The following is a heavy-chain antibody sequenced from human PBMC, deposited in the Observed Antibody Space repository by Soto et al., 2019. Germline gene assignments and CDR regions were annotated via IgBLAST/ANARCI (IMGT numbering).Heavy chain of an antibody. CDR2: ISGSGKNT. J-gene: IGHJ3*02. V-gene: IGHV3-23*01. CDR1: GLTFSSYA. D-gene: IGHD3-22*01. CDR3: AKGAGYYDSSGYYPEAFDI. Sequence: GSLRLSCAASGLTFSSYAMNWVRQGPGKGLEWVSSISGSGKNTYYADSVKGRFTISRDNSKNTLYLQMNSLRAEDTAVYYCAKGAGYYDSSGYYPEAFDIWGQGTMVTVSS.